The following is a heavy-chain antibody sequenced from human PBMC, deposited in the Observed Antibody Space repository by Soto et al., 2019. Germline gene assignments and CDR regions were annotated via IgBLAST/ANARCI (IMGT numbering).Heavy chain of an antibody. CDR2: IYHTGST. V-gene: IGHV4-4*02. J-gene: IGHJ4*02. Sequence: PSETLSLTCVVSGGSISSTNWWNWVRQPPGKGLEWIGEIYHTGSTNYNPSLKSRVTISVDKSKNQFSLNLTSLTAADTAVYYCGTSSSRGNYWGQGNMVTVSS. CDR1: GGSISSTNW. D-gene: IGHD6-6*01. CDR3: GTSSSRGNY.